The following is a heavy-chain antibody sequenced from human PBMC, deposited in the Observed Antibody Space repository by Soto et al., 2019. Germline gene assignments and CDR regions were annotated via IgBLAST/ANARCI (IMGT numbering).Heavy chain of an antibody. V-gene: IGHV4-34*01. Sequence: SETLSLTCAVHGGSFSGFYWTWIRQPPGKGLEWIGEINHSGSSNYNPPLKSRVTMSLDTSRNQFSLSLNSVTAADTAVYYCARMAGPWYFDLWGRGXLVTVSS. CDR3: ARMAGPWYFDL. J-gene: IGHJ2*01. CDR1: GGSFSGFY. CDR2: INHSGSS.